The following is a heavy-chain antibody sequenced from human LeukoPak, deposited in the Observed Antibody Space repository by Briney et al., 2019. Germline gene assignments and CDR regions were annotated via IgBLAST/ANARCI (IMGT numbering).Heavy chain of an antibody. CDR3: ARDRALPGAY. CDR1: GFTFSHFW. J-gene: IGHJ4*02. V-gene: IGHV3-74*01. Sequence: PGGSLRLSCAASGFTFSHFWIHWVRQAPGKGLVWVSRINSDGSDTIYADSVKGRFTSSRDNAKNILYLQMNNLRAEDTAVYYCARDRALPGAYWGQGTLVTVSS. CDR2: INSDGSDT. D-gene: IGHD3-10*01.